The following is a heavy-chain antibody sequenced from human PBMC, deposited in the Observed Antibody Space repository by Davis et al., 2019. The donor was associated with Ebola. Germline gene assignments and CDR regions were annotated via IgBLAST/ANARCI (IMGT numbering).Heavy chain of an antibody. V-gene: IGHV3-73*01. D-gene: IGHD4-17*01. CDR2: IRSKANSYAT. CDR3: TSAYGDWDY. Sequence: GGSLRLSCAASGFTFSGSVMHWVRQASGKGLEWVGRIRSKANSYATAYAASVKGRFTISRDDSKNTAYLQMNSLKTEDTAVYYCTSAYGDWDYWGQGTLVTVSS. J-gene: IGHJ4*02. CDR1: GFTFSGSV.